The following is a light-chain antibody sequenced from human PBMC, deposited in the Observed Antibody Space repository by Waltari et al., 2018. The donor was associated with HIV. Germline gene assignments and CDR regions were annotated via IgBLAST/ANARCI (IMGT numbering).Light chain of an antibody. CDR1: QGVNSN. CDR2: GTS. Sequence: EILMTQSSATLSVSPGERATLSCRASQGVNSNLAWYQQKPGQTPRLLIYGTSTRATDIPARFSGSGSGTEFTLTISSLQSEDFAVYYCHHYNNWRETFGQGTKVEIK. CDR3: HHYNNWRET. J-gene: IGKJ1*01. V-gene: IGKV3-15*01.